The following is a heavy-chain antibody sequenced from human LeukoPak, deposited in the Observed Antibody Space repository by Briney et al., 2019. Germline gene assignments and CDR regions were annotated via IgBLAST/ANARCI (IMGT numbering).Heavy chain of an antibody. Sequence: SETLSLTCTVSGGSISSYYWSWIRQPPGKGLEWIGYIYYSGSTNYNPSLKSRVTISVDTSKNQFSLKLSSVTAADTAVYYCARVKDRGYYDSSGYNDAFDIWGQGTTVTVSS. CDR2: IYYSGST. J-gene: IGHJ3*02. CDR1: GGSISSYY. D-gene: IGHD3-22*01. V-gene: IGHV4-59*01. CDR3: ARVKDRGYYDSSGYNDAFDI.